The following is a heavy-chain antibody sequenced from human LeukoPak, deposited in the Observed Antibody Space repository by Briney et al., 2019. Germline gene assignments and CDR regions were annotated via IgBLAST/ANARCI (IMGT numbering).Heavy chain of an antibody. D-gene: IGHD3-22*01. CDR2: IHPDGGGT. V-gene: IGHV1-46*01. CDR3: ARPTPEDHETSGSINSVYLFHY. Sequence: ASVKVSCKASGFTFTGYYMHWVRQAPGQEPEWMGIIHPDGGGTTYAQKFQGRVTMTSDLSTSTVYMQLNSLRFEDTAVYYCARPTPEDHETSGSINSVYLFHYWGQGTLVTVSS. CDR1: GFTFTGYY. J-gene: IGHJ4*02.